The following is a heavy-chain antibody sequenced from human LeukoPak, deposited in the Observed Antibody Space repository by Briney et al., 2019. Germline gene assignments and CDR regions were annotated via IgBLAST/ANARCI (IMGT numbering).Heavy chain of an antibody. CDR2: IYYSGST. D-gene: IGHD1-26*01. V-gene: IGHV4-59*01. J-gene: IGHJ4*02. CDR3: TRNSGRQDF. Sequence: SETLSLTCTVSGGSISSYYWSWIRQPPGKGLEWIGDIYYSGSTNYSPSPKSRVTMSVDTSKNQFSLRLSSVTAADTAVYFCTRNSGRQDFWGQGTLVTVSS. CDR1: GGSISSYY.